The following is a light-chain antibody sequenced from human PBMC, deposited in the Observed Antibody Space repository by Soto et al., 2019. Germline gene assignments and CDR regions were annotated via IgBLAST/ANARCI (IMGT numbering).Light chain of an antibody. Sequence: QSVLTQPPSASGSPGQSVTISCTGTSSDVGGYNYVSWFQQNPGKAPKLIIYEVTKRPSGVPDRFSGSKSGNTASLTVSGLQAEDEADYYCGSYGGNYVVFGGGTQLTVL. J-gene: IGLJ2*01. V-gene: IGLV2-8*01. CDR2: EVT. CDR3: GSYGGNYVV. CDR1: SSDVGGYNY.